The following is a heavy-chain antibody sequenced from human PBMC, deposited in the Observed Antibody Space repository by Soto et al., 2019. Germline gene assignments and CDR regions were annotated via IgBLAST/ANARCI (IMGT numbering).Heavy chain of an antibody. CDR2: IYPDDSDT. V-gene: IGHV5-51*01. Sequence: HGESLKISCKISGYSFRSYWIAGVRLMPGKGLEWMGSIYPDDSDTKYSPSFQGQVTISADKSISAAYLQWSSLKASDTAIYYCARNSLTGYYNYYYSMDVWGQGTTVTSP. CDR1: GYSFRSYW. D-gene: IGHD3-9*01. J-gene: IGHJ6*02. CDR3: ARNSLTGYYNYYYSMDV.